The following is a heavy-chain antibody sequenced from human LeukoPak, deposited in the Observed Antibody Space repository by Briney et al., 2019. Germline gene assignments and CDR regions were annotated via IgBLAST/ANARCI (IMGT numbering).Heavy chain of an antibody. V-gene: IGHV3-53*04. D-gene: IGHD5-18*01. J-gene: IGHJ4*02. CDR1: GFTVSSNY. CDR2: IYSGGST. Sequence: GGSLRLSCAASGFTVSSNYMSWVRQAPGKGLEWVSVIYSGGSTYYADSVKDRFTISRHNSKNTLYLQMNSLRAEDTAVYYCAREGKGYSYGESYFDYWGQGTLVTVSS. CDR3: AREGKGYSYGESYFDY.